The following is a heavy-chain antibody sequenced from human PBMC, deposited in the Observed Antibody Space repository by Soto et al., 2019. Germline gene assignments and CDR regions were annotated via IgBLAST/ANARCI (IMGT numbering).Heavy chain of an antibody. CDR3: AKAVGMDV. J-gene: IGHJ6*02. CDR2: ISCNSGSI. D-gene: IGHD4-17*01. CDR1: GFTFDDYA. Sequence: EVQLVESGGGLVQPGRSLRLSCAASGFTFDDYAMHWVRQAPGKGLEWVSGISCNSGSIGYADSVKGRFTISRDNAKNALYPQMNSLRAEDTALSYCAKAVGMDVWGQGTTVTVSS. V-gene: IGHV3-9*01.